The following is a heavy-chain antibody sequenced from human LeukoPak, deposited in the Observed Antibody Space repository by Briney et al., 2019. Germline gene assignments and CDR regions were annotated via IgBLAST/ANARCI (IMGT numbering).Heavy chain of an antibody. CDR3: ARVGYYDSSGYRLAARAFDI. D-gene: IGHD3-22*01. J-gene: IGHJ3*02. CDR2: IIPIFGTA. V-gene: IGHV1-69*13. Sequence: SVKVSCKASGGTFSSYAISWVRQAPGQGLEWMGGIIPIFGTANYAQKFQGRVTITADESTSTAYMELSSLRSEDTAVYYCARVGYYDSSGYRLAARAFDIWGQGTMATVSS. CDR1: GGTFSSYA.